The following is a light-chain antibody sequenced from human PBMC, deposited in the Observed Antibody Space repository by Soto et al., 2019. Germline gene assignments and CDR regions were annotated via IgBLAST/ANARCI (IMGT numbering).Light chain of an antibody. CDR1: QGIRND. Sequence: DIQMTQSPSSLSASVGDRVTITCRASQGIRNDLGWYQQKPGKAPKRLIYVASSLQSGVPSRFSGSGSGTDFTLTISSLQAEDFGTYYCQQAYNTPRTFGQGTKVDIK. CDR3: QQAYNTPRT. V-gene: IGKV1-17*01. CDR2: VAS. J-gene: IGKJ1*01.